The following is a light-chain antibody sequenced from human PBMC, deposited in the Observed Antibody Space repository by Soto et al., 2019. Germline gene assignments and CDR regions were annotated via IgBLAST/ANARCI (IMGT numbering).Light chain of an antibody. J-gene: IGLJ1*01. CDR2: EVS. CDR3: SSYTSSSTYV. V-gene: IGLV2-18*02. Sequence: QSVLTQPPSVSGSPGQSVTISCTGTSSDAGSYNRVSWYQQPPGTAPKLMIYEVSNRPSGVPDRFSGSKSGNTASLTISGLQAVDEADYYCSSYTSSSTYVFGSGTKVTVL. CDR1: SSDAGSYNR.